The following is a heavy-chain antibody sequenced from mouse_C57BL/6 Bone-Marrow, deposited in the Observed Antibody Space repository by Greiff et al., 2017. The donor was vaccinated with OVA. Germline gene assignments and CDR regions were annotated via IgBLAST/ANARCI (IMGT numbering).Heavy chain of an antibody. CDR1: GYSITSGYY. Sequence: EVQLQQSGPGLVKPSQSLSLTCSVTGYSITSGYYWNWLRQFPGNKLEWMGYISYDGSNNYNPSLKNRISITRDTSKNQFFLKLNSVTTEDTATYYCARDRGYDYEFAYWGQGTLVTVSA. D-gene: IGHD2-4*01. CDR3: ARDRGYDYEFAY. J-gene: IGHJ3*01. V-gene: IGHV3-6*01. CDR2: ISYDGSN.